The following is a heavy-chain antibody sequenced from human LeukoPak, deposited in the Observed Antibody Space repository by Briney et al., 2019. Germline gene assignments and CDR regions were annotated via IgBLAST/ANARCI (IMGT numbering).Heavy chain of an antibody. V-gene: IGHV4-4*07. CDR1: GGSISSYY. J-gene: IGHJ3*02. D-gene: IGHD2-8*01. CDR3: ARTLGYCTNGVCPWAFDI. Sequence: SETLSLTCTVSGGSISSYYWSWIRRPAGKGLEWIGRIYTSGSTNYNPSLKSRVTMSVDTSKNQFSLKLSSVTAADTAVYYCARTLGYCTNGVCPWAFDIWGQGTMVTVSS. CDR2: IYTSGST.